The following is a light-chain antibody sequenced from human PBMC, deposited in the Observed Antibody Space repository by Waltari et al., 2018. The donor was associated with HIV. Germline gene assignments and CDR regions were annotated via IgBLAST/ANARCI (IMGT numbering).Light chain of an antibody. CDR2: EDT. J-gene: IGLJ1*01. Sequence: QSALTQPASVSGSPGQSITISCIATSSYVGCYSLVSWYQHHPGKAPQLLIFEDTERPSGVSNRFSASKSGTTASLTISGLLAEDAADYYCCSYGGFTTYVFGSGTKVTVL. V-gene: IGLV2-23*01. CDR3: CSYGGFTTYV. CDR1: SSYVGCYSL.